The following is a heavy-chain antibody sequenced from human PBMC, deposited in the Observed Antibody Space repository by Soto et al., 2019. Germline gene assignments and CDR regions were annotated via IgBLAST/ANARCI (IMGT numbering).Heavy chain of an antibody. J-gene: IGHJ6*01. D-gene: IGHD3-3*01. V-gene: IGHV1-69*13. CDR3: ATPPRGIFGVVIPYYYYVMDV. CDR1: GGTFSSYA. Sequence: SVKRSCKASGGTFSSYAISWVRQAPGQGLEWMGGIIPIFGTANYAQKFQGRVTITADESTSTAYMELSSLGSEDTAVYYCATPPRGIFGVVIPYYYYVMDVWGQGTTVTVSS. CDR2: IIPIFGTA.